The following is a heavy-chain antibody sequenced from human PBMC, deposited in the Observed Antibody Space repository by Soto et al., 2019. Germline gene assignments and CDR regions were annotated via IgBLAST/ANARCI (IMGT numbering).Heavy chain of an antibody. Sequence: QVQLVESGGGVVQPGRSLRLSCAVSGFTVSTYGMHWVRQAPGKGLEWVAVISRDGGTKYSADSVKGRFTISRDNSRNNLLVEMHSLRGDDMAVYYCPGEVASGYWGQGTLVTVSS. V-gene: IGHV3-30*03. J-gene: IGHJ4*02. D-gene: IGHD2-21*01. CDR3: PGEVASGY. CDR2: ISRDGGTK. CDR1: GFTVSTYG.